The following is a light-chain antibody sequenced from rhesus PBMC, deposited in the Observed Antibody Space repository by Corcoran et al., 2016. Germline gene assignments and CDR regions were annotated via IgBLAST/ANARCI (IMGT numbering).Light chain of an antibody. J-gene: IGLJ1*01. CDR3: SSYAGSHLYM. CDR2: EVN. CDR1: NSDIGAYNY. Sequence: QSALTQPRSVSGSPGQSVAISCTGTNSDIGAYNYVSWYQQHPDTPPKLLIFEVNKRHSGVSDRCSGSKSGNAASLTISVLQAEDEADYYCSSYAGSHLYMFVAGTRLTVL. V-gene: IGLV2-32*02.